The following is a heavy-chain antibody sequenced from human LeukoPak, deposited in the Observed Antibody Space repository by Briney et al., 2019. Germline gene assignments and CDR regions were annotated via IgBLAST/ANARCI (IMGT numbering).Heavy chain of an antibody. CDR3: AKSSSSDWFDP. V-gene: IGHV3-30*18. D-gene: IGHD6-13*01. J-gene: IGHJ5*02. Sequence: GGSLRLSCAASGFTFSSYGMHWVRQAPGKGLEWVAVISYDGSNKYYADSVKGRFTISRDNSKNTLYLQMNSLRAEDTAVYYCAKSSSSDWFDPWGQGTLVTVSS. CDR2: ISYDGSNK. CDR1: GFTFSSYG.